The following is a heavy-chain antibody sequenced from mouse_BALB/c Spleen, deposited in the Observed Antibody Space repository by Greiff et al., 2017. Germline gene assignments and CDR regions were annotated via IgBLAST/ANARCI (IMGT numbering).Heavy chain of an antibody. J-gene: IGHJ3*01. CDR1: GYTFSSYW. V-gene: IGHV1-9*01. D-gene: IGHD1-1*01. Sequence: QVQLQQSGAELMKPGASVKISCKATGYTFSSYWIEWVKQRPGHGLEWIGEILPGSGSTNYNEKFKGKATFTADTSSNTAYMQLSSLTSEDSAVYYCARCSSYSWFAYWGQGTLVTVSA. CDR3: ARCSSYSWFAY. CDR2: ILPGSGST.